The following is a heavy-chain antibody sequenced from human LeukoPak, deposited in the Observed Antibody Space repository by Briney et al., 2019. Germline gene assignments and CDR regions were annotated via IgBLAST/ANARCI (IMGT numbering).Heavy chain of an antibody. D-gene: IGHD3-9*01. V-gene: IGHV3-48*03. Sequence: GGSLRLSCAASGFTFSSYEMNWVRQAPGKGLEWVSYISSSGSTIYYADSVKGRFTISRDNAKNSLYLQMNSLRAEDTAVYYCAKDFRYFDWPFFDYWGQGTLVTVSS. CDR3: AKDFRYFDWPFFDY. CDR2: ISSSGSTI. J-gene: IGHJ4*02. CDR1: GFTFSSYE.